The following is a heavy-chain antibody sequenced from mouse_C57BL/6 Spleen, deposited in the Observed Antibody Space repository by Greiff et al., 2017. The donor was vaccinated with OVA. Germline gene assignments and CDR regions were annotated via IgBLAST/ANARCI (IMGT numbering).Heavy chain of an antibody. Sequence: VKLVESGTELVKPGASVKLSCKASGYTFTSYWMHWVKQRPGQGLEWIGNINPSNGGTNYNEKFKSKATLTVDKSSSTAYMQLSSLTSEDSAVYDCARRYYDYDRYFDYWGQGTTLTVSS. CDR3: ARRYYDYDRYFDY. V-gene: IGHV1-53*01. D-gene: IGHD2-4*01. CDR1: GYTFTSYW. J-gene: IGHJ2*01. CDR2: INPSNGGT.